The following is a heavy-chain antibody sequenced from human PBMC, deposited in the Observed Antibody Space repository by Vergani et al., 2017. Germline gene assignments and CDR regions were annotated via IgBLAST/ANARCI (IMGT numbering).Heavy chain of an antibody. CDR3: ARKRWLQLHYFDY. CDR2: INHSGST. Sequence: QVQLQQWGAGLLKPSETLSLTCAVYGGSFSGYYWSWIRQPPGKGLEWIGEINHSGSTNYNPSLKSRGTISVDTSKNQFSLKLSSVTAADTAVYYCARKRWLQLHYFDYWGQGTLVTVSS. D-gene: IGHD5-24*01. J-gene: IGHJ4*02. V-gene: IGHV4-34*01. CDR1: GGSFSGYY.